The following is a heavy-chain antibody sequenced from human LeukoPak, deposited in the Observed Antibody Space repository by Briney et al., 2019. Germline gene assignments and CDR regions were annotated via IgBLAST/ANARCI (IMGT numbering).Heavy chain of an antibody. CDR2: LYTSGST. CDR1: GGSISSYY. V-gene: IGHV4-4*07. CDR3: AREPTSGREPTSGRPLDY. J-gene: IGHJ4*02. D-gene: IGHD5-12*01. Sequence: SETLSLTCTVSGGSISSYYWSWIRQPAGKGLEWIGRLYTSGSTNYNPSLTSRVTMSVDTSKNQFSLKLSSVTAADTAVYYCAREPTSGREPTSGRPLDYWGQGTLVTVSS.